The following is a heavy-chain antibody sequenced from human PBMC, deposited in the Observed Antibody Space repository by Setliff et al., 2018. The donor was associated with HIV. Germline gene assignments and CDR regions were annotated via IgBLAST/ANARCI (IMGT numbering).Heavy chain of an antibody. J-gene: IGHJ4*02. CDR3: ARFTGDPGPFDY. Sequence: PGESLKISCEGSGYSFTSQWIAWVRQMPGKGLEWMGIVHPSDSDTRYSPSFQGQVTISVDKSINTAYLQWSSPKTSDTAIYYCARFTGDPGPFDYWGQGTLVTVSS. CDR2: VHPSDSDT. D-gene: IGHD7-27*01. V-gene: IGHV5-51*01. CDR1: GYSFTSQW.